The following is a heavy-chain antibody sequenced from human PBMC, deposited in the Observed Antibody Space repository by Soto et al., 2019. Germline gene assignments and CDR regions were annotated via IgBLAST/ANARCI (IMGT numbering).Heavy chain of an antibody. D-gene: IGHD3-3*01. CDR1: RDSIPKSGHY. Sequence: SQTLSLTCTVSRDSIPKSGHYCGWVRQPPGKALEWIGGIDYRGRTLYNPSLKSRVTMSVDTSKNQFSLRLSSVTAADTAIYYCATRITVFGLLIPPFDPWGQGTQVTVSS. J-gene: IGHJ5*02. CDR3: ATRITVFGLLIPPFDP. V-gene: IGHV4-39*07. CDR2: IDYRGRT.